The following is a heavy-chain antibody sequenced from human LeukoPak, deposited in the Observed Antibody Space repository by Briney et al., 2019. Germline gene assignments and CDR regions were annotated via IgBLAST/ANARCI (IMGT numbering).Heavy chain of an antibody. Sequence: GGSLRLSCAASGFTFSSYWMSWVRQAPGKGLEWVANIKQDGSEKYYVDSVKGRFTISRDNAKNSLYLQRNSLRAEDTAVYYCARSRKPPSTWFDPWGQGTLVTVSS. J-gene: IGHJ5*02. CDR2: IKQDGSEK. V-gene: IGHV3-7*01. CDR1: GFTFSSYW. CDR3: ARSRKPPSTWFDP.